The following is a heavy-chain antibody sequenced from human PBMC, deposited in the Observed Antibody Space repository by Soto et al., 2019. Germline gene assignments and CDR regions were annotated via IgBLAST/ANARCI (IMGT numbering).Heavy chain of an antibody. V-gene: IGHV4-34*01. J-gene: IGHJ3*01. D-gene: IGHD6-6*01. CDR2: VTHGGRT. CDR1: GGSFSDYD. CDR3: AGYSSSSVALDV. Sequence: QVQLQQWGAGLLKPSETLSLDCGIFGGSFSDYDWTWVRQPPGRGLEWIGEVTHGGRTTYNPSLKSRIIISGDTAKNQFSLRLTSVTAADTAVYYCAGYSSSSVALDVWGHGTNVTVSS.